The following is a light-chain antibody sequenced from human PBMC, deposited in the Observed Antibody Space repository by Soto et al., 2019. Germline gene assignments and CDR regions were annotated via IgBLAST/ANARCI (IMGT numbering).Light chain of an antibody. V-gene: IGKV1-39*01. CDR2: SAS. CDR3: QHSYSVPTT. Sequence: DIQMTQSPSSLSASVGDRVTITCRASQSISTSLNWYQQKPGEAPKLLIYSASILQSGVPSRFSGSASGTDFTLTISSLQPEDFATYDCQHSYSVPTTFSGGTKVELK. CDR1: QSISTS. J-gene: IGKJ4*01.